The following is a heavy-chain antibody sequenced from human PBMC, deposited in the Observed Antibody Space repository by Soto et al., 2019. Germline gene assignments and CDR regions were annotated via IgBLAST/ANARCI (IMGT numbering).Heavy chain of an antibody. CDR3: ARIVESDYTVDFDL. CDR1: GGSISSGDYY. D-gene: IGHD3-3*01. Sequence: QVQLQESGPGLVKPSQTLSLTCTVPGGSISSGDYYWSWIRQPPGKGLEWIGYIYYSGRTNYNPSLSSRVTISVDTSKNQFSLHLSSVTAADTAVYFCARIVESDYTVDFDLWGRGTLVPVSS. CDR2: IYYSGRT. V-gene: IGHV4-30-4*01. J-gene: IGHJ2*01.